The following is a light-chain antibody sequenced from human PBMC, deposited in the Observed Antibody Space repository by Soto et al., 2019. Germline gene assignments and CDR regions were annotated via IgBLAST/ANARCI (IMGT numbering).Light chain of an antibody. V-gene: IGKV1-5*03. CDR2: KSS. CDR1: QSISSL. Sequence: DIQMTHSPSTLSASVGDRVTITCRASQSISSLLAWYQQKPGKAPKLLIYKSSSLESGVPSRFSGSGSGTEFTLTISSLQPDDFATYYCQQYNSYSSGTFGGGTKVEIK. CDR3: QQYNSYSSGT. J-gene: IGKJ4*01.